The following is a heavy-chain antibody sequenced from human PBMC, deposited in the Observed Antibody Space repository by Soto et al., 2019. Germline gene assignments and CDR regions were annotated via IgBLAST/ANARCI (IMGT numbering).Heavy chain of an antibody. CDR3: AKDRTSGYCSSTSCRRKGGYFDY. J-gene: IGHJ4*02. CDR1: GFTFSSYG. Sequence: QVQLVESGGGVVQPGRSLRLSCAASGFTFSSYGMHWVRQAPGKGLEWVAVISYDGSNKYYADSVKGRFTISRENSKNTLYLQMNSLRAEDTAVYYCAKDRTSGYCSSTSCRRKGGYFDYWGQGTLVTVSS. V-gene: IGHV3-30*18. CDR2: ISYDGSNK. D-gene: IGHD2-2*01.